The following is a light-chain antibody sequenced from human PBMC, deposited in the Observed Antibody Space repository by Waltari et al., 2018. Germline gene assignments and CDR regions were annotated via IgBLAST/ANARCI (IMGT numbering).Light chain of an antibody. CDR2: QAS. Sequence: DIQMTQSPSALSASVGDRLTITCRASQSIRTWLAWYQQKPGKAPKLLIYQASALESGVPSRFSGSGYGTEFTLTISSLQPDDFATYYCQQYGAYEYSFGQGTKLEIK. CDR1: QSIRTW. CDR3: QQYGAYEYS. V-gene: IGKV1-5*03. J-gene: IGKJ2*01.